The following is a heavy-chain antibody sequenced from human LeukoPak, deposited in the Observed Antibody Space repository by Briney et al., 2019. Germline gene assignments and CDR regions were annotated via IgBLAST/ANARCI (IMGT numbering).Heavy chain of an antibody. V-gene: IGHV1-46*01. D-gene: IGHD6-19*01. J-gene: IGHJ4*02. Sequence: RWASVKVSCKASGYTFTSYYMHWVRQAPGQGLEWMGIINPSGGSTSYAQKFQGRVTMTRDMSTSTVYMELSSLRSEDTAVYYCARDPYSSGWYPAYRDYWGQGTLVTVSS. CDR1: GYTFTSYY. CDR2: INPSGGST. CDR3: ARDPYSSGWYPAYRDY.